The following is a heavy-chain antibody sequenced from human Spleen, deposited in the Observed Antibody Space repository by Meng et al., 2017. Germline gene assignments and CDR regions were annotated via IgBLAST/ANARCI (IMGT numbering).Heavy chain of an antibody. D-gene: IGHD2-21*01. V-gene: IGHV1-2*06. Sequence: QVHLLQSGPEVKKPGASVKVSCKASGYTFTAYYIHWVRQAPGQGLESRGRINPNSGGTNFAQKFQGRVIMTRETSISTAYMELSSLGFDDTAVYYCAKALGWGSSPDYWGQGILVTVSS. CDR2: INPNSGGT. J-gene: IGHJ4*02. CDR1: GYTFTAYY. CDR3: AKALGWGSSPDY.